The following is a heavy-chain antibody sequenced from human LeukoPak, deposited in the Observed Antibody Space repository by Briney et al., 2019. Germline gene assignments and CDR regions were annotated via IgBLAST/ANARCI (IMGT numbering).Heavy chain of an antibody. CDR1: GFTVSSNY. V-gene: IGHV3-53*01. D-gene: IGHD5-18*01. CDR2: IYSGGGT. J-gene: IGHJ4*02. CDR3: ARVGYSYGFWVDY. Sequence: GGSLRLSCAASGFTVSSNYMSWVRQAPGKGLEWVSVIYSGGGTYYADSVKGRFTISRDNSKNTLYLQMNSLRAEDTAVYYCARVGYSYGFWVDYWGQGTLVTVSS.